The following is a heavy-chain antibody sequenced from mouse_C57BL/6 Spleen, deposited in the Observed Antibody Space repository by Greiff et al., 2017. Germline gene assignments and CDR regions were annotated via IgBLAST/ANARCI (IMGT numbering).Heavy chain of an antibody. V-gene: IGHV1-4*01. CDR2: INPSSGYT. J-gene: IGHJ4*01. Sequence: VQLQESGAELARPGASVKMSCKASGYTFTSYTMHWVKQRPGQGLEWIGYINPSSGYTKYNQKFKDKATLTADKSSRTAYMQLSSLTSEDSAVYYCARSYGSLVYYAMDYWGQGTSVTVSS. CDR3: ARSYGSLVYYAMDY. CDR1: GYTFTSYT. D-gene: IGHD1-1*01.